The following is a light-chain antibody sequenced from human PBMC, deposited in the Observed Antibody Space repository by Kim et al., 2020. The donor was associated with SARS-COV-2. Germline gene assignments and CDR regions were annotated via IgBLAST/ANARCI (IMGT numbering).Light chain of an antibody. J-gene: IGKJ2*01. CDR1: QDIGRW. V-gene: IGKV1-12*01. CDR2: AAS. CDR3: QQANSFPYI. Sequence: SASVGDRVTITCRASQDIGRWLVWYQQKPGKVPNLLIYAASSLQSGVPSRFSGSGSGTDFTLTIISLQPEDFASYYCQQANSFPYIFGQGTKLEI.